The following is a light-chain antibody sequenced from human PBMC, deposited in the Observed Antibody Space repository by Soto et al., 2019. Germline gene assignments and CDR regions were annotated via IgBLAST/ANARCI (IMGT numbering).Light chain of an antibody. CDR1: QDISNF. CDR2: DAS. V-gene: IGKV1-33*01. Sequence: DIQMTQSPSSLSASVGDRVTITCQASQDISNFLNWYQQKPGKAPKLLIFDASNLETEVPSRFSGSGSGTDFTFTISSLQPEDFALYFCQHYDSLPYSFGQGTKLEI. J-gene: IGKJ2*01. CDR3: QHYDSLPYS.